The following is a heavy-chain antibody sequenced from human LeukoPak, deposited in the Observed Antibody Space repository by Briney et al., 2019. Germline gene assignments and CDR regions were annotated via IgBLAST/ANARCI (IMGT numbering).Heavy chain of an antibody. Sequence: SSETLPLTCAVYGGSFSGYYWSWIRQPPGKGLEWIGEINHSGSTNYNPSLKSRVTISVDTSKNQFSLKLGSVTAADTAVYYCARGSSGYRSPGYWGQGTLVTVSS. CDR1: GGSFSGYY. D-gene: IGHD3-22*01. CDR2: INHSGST. J-gene: IGHJ4*02. V-gene: IGHV4-34*01. CDR3: ARGSSGYRSPGY.